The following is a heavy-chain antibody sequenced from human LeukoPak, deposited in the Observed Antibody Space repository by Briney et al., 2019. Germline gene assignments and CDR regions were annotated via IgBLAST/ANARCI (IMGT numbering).Heavy chain of an antibody. CDR1: GFTFSSYA. V-gene: IGHV3-23*01. D-gene: IGHD3-3*01. CDR3: AKLPDFWSGYYTQYYYYYYMDV. J-gene: IGHJ6*03. Sequence: PGGSLRLSCAASGFTFSSYAMSWVRQAPGKGLEWVSAISGSGGSTYYADSVKGRFTISRDNSKNTLYLQMNSLRAEDTAVYYCAKLPDFWSGYYTQYYYYYYMDVWGKGTTVTVSS. CDR2: ISGSGGST.